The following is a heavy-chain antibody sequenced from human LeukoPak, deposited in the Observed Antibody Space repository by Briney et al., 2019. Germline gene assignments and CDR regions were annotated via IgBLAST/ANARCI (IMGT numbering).Heavy chain of an antibody. V-gene: IGHV4-61*08. CDR3: ARITALWFGEYYFDY. CDR2: IYYSGST. Sequence: SETLSLTCAVSGGSISSGGYYWSWIRQPPGKGLEWIGYIYYSGSTNYNPSLKSRVTISVDTSKNQFSLKLSSVTAADTAVYYCARITALWFGEYYFDYWGQGTLVTVSS. CDR1: GGSISSGGYY. J-gene: IGHJ4*02. D-gene: IGHD3-10*01.